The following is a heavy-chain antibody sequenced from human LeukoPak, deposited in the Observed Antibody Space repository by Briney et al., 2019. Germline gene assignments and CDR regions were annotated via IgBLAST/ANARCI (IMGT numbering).Heavy chain of an antibody. J-gene: IGHJ4*02. CDR1: GFAFSSHW. CDR3: VKEQGSGSYRTADY. CDR2: IKQGGTEK. V-gene: IGHV3-7*01. D-gene: IGHD3-10*01. Sequence: TGGSLRLSCAASGFAFSSHWMTWVRQAPGKGLEWVAGIKQGGTEKYYADSVKGRFTISRDTSKSTLYLQMNSLGAEDTAVYYCVKEQGSGSYRTADYWGQGTLVTVSS.